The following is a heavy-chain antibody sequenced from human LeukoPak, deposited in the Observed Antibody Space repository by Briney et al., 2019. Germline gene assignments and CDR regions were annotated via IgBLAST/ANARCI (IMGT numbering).Heavy chain of an antibody. Sequence: AGGSLRLSRVASGFTVSNYRMNWARQAPGKGLEWVSAISGSGGSTYYADSVKGRFTISRDNSKNTLYLQMNSLRAEDTAVYYCAAPSAEYFQHWGQGTLVTVSS. CDR2: ISGSGGST. J-gene: IGHJ1*01. CDR1: GFTVSNYR. CDR3: AAPSAEYFQH. V-gene: IGHV3-23*01.